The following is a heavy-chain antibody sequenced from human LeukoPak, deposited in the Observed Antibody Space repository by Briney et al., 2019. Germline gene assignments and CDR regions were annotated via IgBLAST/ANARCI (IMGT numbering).Heavy chain of an antibody. CDR1: GDTFSSYG. V-gene: IGHV1-69*04. CDR3: ATETYYYDNSGYRFVY. D-gene: IGHD3-22*01. J-gene: IGHJ4*02. CDR2: IIPIVGST. Sequence: SVKVSCKSSGDTFSSYGIRWVRQAPGQGLEWMARIIPIVGSTNYAEKLQGRVTITADKSTSTVYMELSSLRSEDTAVYYCATETYYYDNSGYRFVYWGQRTLVTVSS.